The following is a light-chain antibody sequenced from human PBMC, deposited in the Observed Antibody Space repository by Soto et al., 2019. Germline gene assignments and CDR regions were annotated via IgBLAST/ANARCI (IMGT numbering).Light chain of an antibody. CDR2: GAS. V-gene: IGKV3-15*01. CDR3: KQYNTGPWT. CDR1: QSVSSN. Sequence: EIVMTQSPATLSVSPGERAALSCRASQSVSSNLAWYQQKPGQAPRLLIYGASTRATGIPARFSGSGSGTEFTLTISSLQSEDLAVYYCKQYNTGPWTFGQGPKVEIK. J-gene: IGKJ1*01.